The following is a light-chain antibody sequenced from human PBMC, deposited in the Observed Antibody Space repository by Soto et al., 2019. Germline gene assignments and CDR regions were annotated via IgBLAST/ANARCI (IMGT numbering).Light chain of an antibody. CDR2: GAS. V-gene: IGKV3-20*01. CDR1: QFVSSTY. J-gene: IGKJ4*01. CDR3: QQYGISPFT. Sequence: EVVLTQSPGTLSLSPGAGVTLSCRASQFVSSTYLAWYQQGPGQAPRLLIYGASSRATGIPDRFSGGGSETDFTLTISRLESEDSAVYYCQQYGISPFTFGGGTKVDIK.